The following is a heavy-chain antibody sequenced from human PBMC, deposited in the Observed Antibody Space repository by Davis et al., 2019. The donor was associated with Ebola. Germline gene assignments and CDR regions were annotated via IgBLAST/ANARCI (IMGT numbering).Heavy chain of an antibody. V-gene: IGHV4-59*08. J-gene: IGHJ4*02. D-gene: IGHD3-10*01. Sequence: SETLSLTCTVPGGSISSYYWSWIRQPPGKGLEWIGYIYYSGSTNYNPSLKSRVTISVDTSKNQFSLKLSSVTAADTAVYYCARGTMVRGVIITPFDYWGQGTLVTVSS. CDR2: IYYSGST. CDR1: GGSISSYY. CDR3: ARGTMVRGVIITPFDY.